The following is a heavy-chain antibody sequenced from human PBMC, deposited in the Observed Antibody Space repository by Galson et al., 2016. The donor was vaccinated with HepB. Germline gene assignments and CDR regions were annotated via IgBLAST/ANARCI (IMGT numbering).Heavy chain of an antibody. CDR3: ARSELGVGDAFDV. V-gene: IGHV3-11*01. D-gene: IGHD7-27*01. CDR2: ITNSGSRT. Sequence: GKGLEWVSYITNSGSRTFYADSVKGRFTISRDNAQNSLYLQMNSLTAEDTAVYYCARSELGVGDAFDVWGQGTMLTVSS. J-gene: IGHJ3*01.